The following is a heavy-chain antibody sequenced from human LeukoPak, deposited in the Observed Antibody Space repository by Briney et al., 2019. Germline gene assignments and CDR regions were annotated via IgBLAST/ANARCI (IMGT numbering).Heavy chain of an antibody. J-gene: IGHJ4*02. CDR3: TKATQWLAFDY. D-gene: IGHD6-19*01. Sequence: PSETLSLTCTVSGGSISSQFWSWIRQPPGKGLEWIRNIYNSGTTNYNPSLESRVTISVDTSKNQLSLQLTSVTAADTAVYYCTKATQWLAFDYWGRGTLVTVSS. V-gene: IGHV4-59*11. CDR2: IYNSGTT. CDR1: GGSISSQF.